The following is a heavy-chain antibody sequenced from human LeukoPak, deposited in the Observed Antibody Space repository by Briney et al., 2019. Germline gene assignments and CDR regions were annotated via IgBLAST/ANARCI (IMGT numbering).Heavy chain of an antibody. CDR1: GGSFSGYY. Sequence: SETLSLTCAVYGGSFSGYYWSWIRQSPDKGLEWIGEVNHRGSTNYNPSLESRVTISVDTSKNQFSMKLSSVTAADTAVYYCARVLSAEGVVVAARNWFDPWGQGTLVTVSS. J-gene: IGHJ5*02. CDR3: ARVLSAEGVVVAARNWFDP. D-gene: IGHD2-15*01. CDR2: VNHRGST. V-gene: IGHV4-34*01.